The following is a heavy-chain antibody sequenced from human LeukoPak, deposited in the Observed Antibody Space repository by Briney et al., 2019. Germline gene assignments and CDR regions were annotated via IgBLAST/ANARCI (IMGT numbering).Heavy chain of an antibody. V-gene: IGHV3-23*01. J-gene: IGHJ3*01. CDR2: ISGSGGSP. CDR3: TRRTDYGDFSA. D-gene: IGHD4-17*01. Sequence: GGSLRLSCAASGFTFSSYAMSWVRQAPGKGLEWVSSISGSGGSPYYAGSVKGRFTISRDNSKNTLYLQMNSLKTEDTAVYYCTRRTDYGDFSAWGQGTMVTVSS. CDR1: GFTFSSYA.